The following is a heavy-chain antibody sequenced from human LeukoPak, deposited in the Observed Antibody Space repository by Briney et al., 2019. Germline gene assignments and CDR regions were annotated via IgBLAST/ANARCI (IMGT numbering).Heavy chain of an antibody. D-gene: IGHD6-13*01. CDR1: GFTFSDYG. CDR2: IRYDGNDH. Sequence: GGSLRLSCAASGFTFSDYGMHWVRQAPGKGLEWVAFIRYDGNDHLYADSVKGRFTISRDNAKNSLYLQMNSLRAEDTGVYYCARDQLVAAAGVHYYYMDVWGKGTTVTVSS. V-gene: IGHV3-30*02. CDR3: ARDQLVAAAGVHYYYMDV. J-gene: IGHJ6*03.